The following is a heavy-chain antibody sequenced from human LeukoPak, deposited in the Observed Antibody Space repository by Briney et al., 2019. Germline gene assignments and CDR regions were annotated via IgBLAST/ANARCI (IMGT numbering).Heavy chain of an antibody. V-gene: IGHV1-69*04. CDR1: GGTFSSYA. Sequence: GASVKVSCKASGGTFSSYAISWVRQAPGQGLEWMGRIIPILGIANYAQKFQGRVTITADESTSTAYMELSSLRSEDTAVYYCAREGTTVVGGSAFDIWGQGTMVTVSS. CDR3: AREGTTVVGGSAFDI. J-gene: IGHJ3*02. CDR2: IIPILGIA. D-gene: IGHD4-23*01.